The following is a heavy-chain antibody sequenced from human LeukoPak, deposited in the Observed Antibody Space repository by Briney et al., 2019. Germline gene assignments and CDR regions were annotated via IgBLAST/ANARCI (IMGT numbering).Heavy chain of an antibody. J-gene: IGHJ3*02. D-gene: IGHD3-22*01. CDR3: ARPYYYDSSGYPGAFDI. CDR2: ISAYNGNT. CDR1: GYTFTSYG. V-gene: IGHV1-18*01. Sequence: RASVKVSCKASGYTFTSYGISWVRQAPGQGLEWMGWISAYNGNTNYAQKIQGRVTMTTDTSTSTAYMELRSLRSDDTAVYYCARPYYYDSSGYPGAFDIWGQGTMVTVSS.